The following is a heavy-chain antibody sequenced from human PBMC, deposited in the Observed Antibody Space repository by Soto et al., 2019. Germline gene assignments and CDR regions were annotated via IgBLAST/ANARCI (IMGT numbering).Heavy chain of an antibody. J-gene: IGHJ6*02. CDR3: ARENLGCSSTSCYSGYGMDV. CDR2: IKQDGSEK. Sequence: PGGSLRLSCAASGFTFSSYLMSWVRQAPGKGLGWVANIKQDGSEKYYVDSVKGRFTISRDNAKNSLYLQMNSLRAEDTAVYYCARENLGCSSTSCYSGYGMDVWGQGTTVTVSS. D-gene: IGHD2-2*01. CDR1: GFTFSSYL. V-gene: IGHV3-7*01.